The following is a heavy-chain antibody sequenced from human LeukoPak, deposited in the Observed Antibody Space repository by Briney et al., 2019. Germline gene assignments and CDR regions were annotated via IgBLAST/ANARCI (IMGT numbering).Heavy chain of an antibody. CDR3: VCHVVLSVGYHYGLGV. Sequence: PGGSLRLPCAASGFTFSDYWMSWVRQAPGKGLEWVSDIKEDGSEKYYVDSVKGRFTISRDNAKNSLYLQMNSLRVEDTALYYCVCHVVLSVGYHYGLGVWGQGTTVTVSS. V-gene: IGHV3-7*02. J-gene: IGHJ6*01. CDR1: GFTFSDYW. CDR2: IKEDGSEK. D-gene: IGHD2-21*01.